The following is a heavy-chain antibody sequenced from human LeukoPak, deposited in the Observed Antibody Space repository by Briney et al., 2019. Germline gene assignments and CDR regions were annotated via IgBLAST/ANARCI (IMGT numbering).Heavy chain of an antibody. CDR2: IYHTGHT. CDR1: GGSISGNY. CDR3: ARHPFTSPFDY. V-gene: IGHV4-59*08. Sequence: KPPETLSLTCTVSGGSISGNYWSWIRQPPGEGLEWLGYIYHTGHTHYNPSLKSRVTMSMDTSKSQLSLKMSSVTAADTAVYYCARHPFTSPFDYWGQGTLVTVSS. J-gene: IGHJ4*02. D-gene: IGHD3-16*01.